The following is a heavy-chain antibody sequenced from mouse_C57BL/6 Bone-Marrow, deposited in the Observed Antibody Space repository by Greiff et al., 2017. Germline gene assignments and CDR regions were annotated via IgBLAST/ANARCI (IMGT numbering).Heavy chain of an antibody. J-gene: IGHJ3*01. CDR3: TRDIGPAWFAY. D-gene: IGHD2-14*01. CDR1: GFTFSSYA. CDR2: ISSGGDYI. Sequence: EVKLVESGEGLVKPGGSLTLSCAASGFTFSSYAMSWVRQTPAMRLVWVAYISSGGDYIYYADSVKGRFTISRDNARNTLYLQMSSLQSEDTAMDYCTRDIGPAWFAYWGQGTLVTVSA. V-gene: IGHV5-9-1*02.